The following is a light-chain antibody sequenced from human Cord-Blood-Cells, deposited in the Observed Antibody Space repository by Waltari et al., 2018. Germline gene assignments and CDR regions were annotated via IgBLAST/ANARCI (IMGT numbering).Light chain of an antibody. CDR3: QQYYSTPA. CDR2: WAS. CDR1: QSVLYSSNNKNY. V-gene: IGKV4-1*01. J-gene: IGKJ2*01. Sequence: DIVMTQSPDSLAVSLGERATINCKSSQSVLYSSNNKNYLAWYQQKPGQPPKLLIYWASPRESGVPDRFSGSGSGTDFTLTISSLQAEDVAVYYCQQYYSTPAFGQGTKLEIK.